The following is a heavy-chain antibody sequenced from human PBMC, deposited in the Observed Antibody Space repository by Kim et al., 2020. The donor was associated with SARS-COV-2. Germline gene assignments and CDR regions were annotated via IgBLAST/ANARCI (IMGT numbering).Heavy chain of an antibody. CDR3: ARFDSSGPYYFDY. J-gene: IGHJ4*02. Sequence: YADSVKGRFTISRDNAKNSLYLQMNSLRAEDTAVYYCARFDSSGPYYFDYWGQGTLVTVSS. V-gene: IGHV3-11*06. D-gene: IGHD3-22*01.